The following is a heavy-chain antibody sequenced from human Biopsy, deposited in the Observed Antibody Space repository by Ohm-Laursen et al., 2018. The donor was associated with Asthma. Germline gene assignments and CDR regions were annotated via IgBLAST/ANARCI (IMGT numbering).Heavy chain of an antibody. D-gene: IGHD4-23*01. V-gene: IGHV3-30*03. CDR1: GFTFSIYD. CDR3: ARTHERWTSIQDDALDI. CDR2: ISYDGGNK. J-gene: IGHJ3*02. Sequence: SLRLSCTASGFTFSIYDIHWVRQAPGKGLEWGADISYDGGNKFYGDSVKGRFTLSRDNSRNTLYLQMNSLRVEDTAIYYCARTHERWTSIQDDALDIWGQGTMVIVSS.